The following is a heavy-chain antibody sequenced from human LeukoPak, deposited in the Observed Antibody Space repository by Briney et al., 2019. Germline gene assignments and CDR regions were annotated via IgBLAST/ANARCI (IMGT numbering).Heavy chain of an antibody. V-gene: IGHV3-23*01. CDR3: AKRLAMTGTYHFDY. J-gene: IGHJ4*02. CDR1: GFTFSNYG. Sequence: GGSLRLSCAVSGFTFSNYGMNWVRQAPGKGLEWVSRISGTGGTTFYADSVKGRFTISRDNSKNTLYLQMNSLRAEDTAVYYCAKRLAMTGTYHFDYWGPGTLVTVSS. CDR2: ISGTGGTT. D-gene: IGHD6-19*01.